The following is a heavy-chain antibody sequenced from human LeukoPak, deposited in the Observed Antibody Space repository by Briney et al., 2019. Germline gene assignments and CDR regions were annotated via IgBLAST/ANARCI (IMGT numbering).Heavy chain of an antibody. CDR1: GGSISSSTYY. Sequence: SQTLSLTCTVSGGSISSSTYYWARIRQPPGKGLEWIGIIYFSGSTYYNPSLKSRVTISLDTSKNQFSLKLSSVTAADTAVYYCASRTTTTYYYYYMDVWGKGTTVTVSS. CDR3: ASRTTTTYYYYYMDV. CDR2: IYFSGST. D-gene: IGHD1-26*01. J-gene: IGHJ6*03. V-gene: IGHV4-39*01.